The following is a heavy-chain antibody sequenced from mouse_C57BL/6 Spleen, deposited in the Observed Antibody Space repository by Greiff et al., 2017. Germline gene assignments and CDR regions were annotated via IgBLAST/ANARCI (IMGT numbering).Heavy chain of an antibody. CDR1: GYTFTSYW. Sequence: VKLQQPGAELVKPGASVKLSCKASGYTFTSYWMHWVKQRPGRGLEWIGRIDPNSGGTKYNEKFKSKATLTVDKPSSTAYMQLSSLTSEDSAVYYCARSPITTVVAPYYFDYWGQGTTLTVSS. CDR3: ARSPITTVVAPYYFDY. V-gene: IGHV1-72*01. D-gene: IGHD1-1*01. J-gene: IGHJ2*01. CDR2: IDPNSGGT.